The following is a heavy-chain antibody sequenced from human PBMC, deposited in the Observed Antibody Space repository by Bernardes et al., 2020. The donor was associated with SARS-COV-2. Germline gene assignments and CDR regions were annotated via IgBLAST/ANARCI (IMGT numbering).Heavy chain of an antibody. D-gene: IGHD3-10*01. Sequence: GSLRLSCAASGFTFSTYSMNWVRQAPGKGLEWVSYISSRSSTIYYADSMKGRFTISRDNAKNSLYLQMNSLRAEDTAVYYCASSEWFGNAFDLWGQGTMVTVSS. J-gene: IGHJ3*01. V-gene: IGHV3-48*01. CDR3: ASSEWFGNAFDL. CDR2: ISSRSSTI. CDR1: GFTFSTYS.